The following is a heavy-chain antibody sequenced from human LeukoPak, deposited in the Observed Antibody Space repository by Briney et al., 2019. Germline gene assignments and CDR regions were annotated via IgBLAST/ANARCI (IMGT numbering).Heavy chain of an antibody. J-gene: IGHJ6*02. CDR2: IYPGDSDT. CDR1: GYSFTSYW. D-gene: IGHD4-17*01. V-gene: IGHV5-51*01. Sequence: PGESLKISCKGSGYSFTSYWIGWVRQMPGRGLEWMGIIYPGDSDTRYSPSFQGQVTISADKSISTAYLQWSSLKASDTTMYYCARHIHYGDYGERPGHGMDVWGQGTTVTVSS. CDR3: ARHIHYGDYGERPGHGMDV.